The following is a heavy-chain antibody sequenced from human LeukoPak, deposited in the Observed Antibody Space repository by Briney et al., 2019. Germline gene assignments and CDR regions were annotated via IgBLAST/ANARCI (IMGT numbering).Heavy chain of an antibody. CDR2: IKQGGSEK. CDR1: GFTLSSYW. D-gene: IGHD6-13*01. Sequence: LGGSLRLSCAASGFTLSSYWMTWVRQAPGKGLEWVANIKQGGSEKYYVESVKGRFIISRDNAKNSLYLQMNSLRAEDTAVYYCARQGTSSWNLNYWGQGVLVTVSS. CDR3: ARQGTSSWNLNY. V-gene: IGHV3-7*03. J-gene: IGHJ4*02.